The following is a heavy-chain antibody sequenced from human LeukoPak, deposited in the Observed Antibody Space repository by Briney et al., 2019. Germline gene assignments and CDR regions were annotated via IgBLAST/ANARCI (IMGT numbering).Heavy chain of an antibody. CDR2: ISSSGSTM. J-gene: IGHJ4*02. V-gene: IGHV3-48*03. Sequence: PGGSLRLSCAASGFTFSSYEMHWVRQAPGKGLEWVSYISSSGSTMYYADPVKGRFTISRDNAKDSLYLQMNSLRAEDTAVYYCARAFLTPNFWGQGTLVTVSS. CDR1: GFTFSSYE. D-gene: IGHD2-15*01. CDR3: ARAFLTPNF.